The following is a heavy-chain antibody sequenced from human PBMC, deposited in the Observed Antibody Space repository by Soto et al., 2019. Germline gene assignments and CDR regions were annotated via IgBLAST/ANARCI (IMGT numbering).Heavy chain of an antibody. V-gene: IGHV1-69*13. J-gene: IGHJ6*02. CDR1: GGTFSRYA. CDR3: ARDSVGATFAYYYGMDV. CDR2: IIPIFGTA. D-gene: IGHD1-26*01. Sequence: SVKVSCKASGGTFSRYAISWVRQAPGQGLEWMGGIIPIFGTANYAQKFQGRVTITADESTSTAYMELSSLRSEDTAVYYCARDSVGATFAYYYGMDVWGQGTTVTVSS.